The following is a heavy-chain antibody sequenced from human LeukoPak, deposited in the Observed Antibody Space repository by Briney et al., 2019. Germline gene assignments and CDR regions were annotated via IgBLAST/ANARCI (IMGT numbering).Heavy chain of an antibody. J-gene: IGHJ4*02. D-gene: IGHD4-17*01. CDR2: IYYSGST. Sequence: PSQTLSLTCTVSGGSISSGDYYWSWIRQPPGKGLEWIGYIYYSGSTYYNPSLKSRVTISVDTSKNQFSLKLSSVTAADTAMYYCARGSFDYGDYQIFDYWGQGTLVTVSS. CDR1: GGSISSGDYY. CDR3: ARGSFDYGDYQIFDY. V-gene: IGHV4-30-4*01.